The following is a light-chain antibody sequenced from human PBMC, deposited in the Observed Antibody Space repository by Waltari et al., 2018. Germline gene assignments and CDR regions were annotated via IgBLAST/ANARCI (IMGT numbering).Light chain of an antibody. CDR3: QQYNSYPMT. CDR2: KAS. Sequence: DIQMTQSPSTLSASVGDRVAITCRASKSIGNWLAWYQQKLGKAPKLLINKASSLGSGVPSRFSGSGSGTEFTLTISSLQPDDFATYFCQQYNSYPMTFGQGTRLEIK. J-gene: IGKJ5*01. V-gene: IGKV1-5*03. CDR1: KSIGNW.